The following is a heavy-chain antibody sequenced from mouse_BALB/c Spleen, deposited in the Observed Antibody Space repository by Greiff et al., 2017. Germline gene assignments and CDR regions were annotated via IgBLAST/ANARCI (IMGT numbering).Heavy chain of an antibody. V-gene: IGHV7-3*02. D-gene: IGHD2-1*01. Sequence: EVQLVESGGGLVQPGGSLRLSCATSGFTFTDYYMSWVRQPPGKALEWLGFIRNKANGYTTEYSASVKGRFTISRDNSQSILYLQMNTLRAEDSATYYCARVNYGNSYYFDYWGQGTTLTVSS. CDR3: ARVNYGNSYYFDY. J-gene: IGHJ2*01. CDR2: IRNKANGYTT. CDR1: GFTFTDYY.